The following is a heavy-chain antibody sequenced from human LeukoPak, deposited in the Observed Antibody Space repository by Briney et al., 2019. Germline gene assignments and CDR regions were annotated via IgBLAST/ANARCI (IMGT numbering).Heavy chain of an antibody. J-gene: IGHJ4*02. V-gene: IGHV3-15*04. Sequence: PGGSLRLSCAASGFSFSDAWMSWVRQIPGKGLEWVGRIETKTDGGTTDYAAPVKGRFTISRDDSTNTLYLQMNSLKSEDTAVYYCTTYGSGRKFDYWGQGILVTVSS. CDR2: IETKTDGGTT. CDR3: TTYGSGRKFDY. CDR1: GFSFSDAW. D-gene: IGHD3-10*01.